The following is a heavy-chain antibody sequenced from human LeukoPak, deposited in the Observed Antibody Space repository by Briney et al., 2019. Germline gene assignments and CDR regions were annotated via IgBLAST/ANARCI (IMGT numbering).Heavy chain of an antibody. CDR2: IYYTGGT. D-gene: IGHD6-19*01. Sequence: SETLSLTCTVSGGSISSSSYYWGWIRQPPGKGLEWIGTIYYTGGTYYNPSFQSRVTMSVDTSTNQFSLKLSSVTAADTAVYYCARDSEMWLAPFDYWGQGTLVTVSS. CDR1: GGSISSSSYY. V-gene: IGHV4-39*07. J-gene: IGHJ4*02. CDR3: ARDSEMWLAPFDY.